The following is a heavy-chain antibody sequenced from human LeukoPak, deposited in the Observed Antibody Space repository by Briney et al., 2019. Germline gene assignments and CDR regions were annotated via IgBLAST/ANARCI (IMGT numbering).Heavy chain of an antibody. CDR1: GFTFSSYG. D-gene: IGHD6-19*01. Sequence: GRSLRLSCAASGFTFSSYGMHWVRQAPGKGLEWVAVISYDGSNKYYADSVKGRFTISRDNSKNTLYLQMNSLRAEDTAVYYCAKGRAVVVSWAFDIWGQGTMVTVSS. CDR2: ISYDGSNK. V-gene: IGHV3-30*18. J-gene: IGHJ3*02. CDR3: AKGRAVVVSWAFDI.